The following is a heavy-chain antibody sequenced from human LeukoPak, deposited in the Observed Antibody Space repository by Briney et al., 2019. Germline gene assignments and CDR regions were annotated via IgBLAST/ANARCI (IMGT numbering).Heavy chain of an antibody. D-gene: IGHD1-26*01. J-gene: IGHJ4*02. CDR1: GYSISNGYY. Sequence: PSETLSLTCTVSGYSISNGYYWGWVRQAPGKGLEWVAFIRYDGSNKYYADSVKGRFTISRDNSKNTLYLQMNSLRAEDTAVYYCAKDGTPYSGSYYGPPPSWHFDYWGQGTLVTVSS. V-gene: IGHV3-30*02. CDR3: AKDGTPYSGSYYGPPPSWHFDY. CDR2: IRYDGSNK.